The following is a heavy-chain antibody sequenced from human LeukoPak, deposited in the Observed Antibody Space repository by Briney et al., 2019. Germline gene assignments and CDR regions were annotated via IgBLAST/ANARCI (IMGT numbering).Heavy chain of an antibody. J-gene: IGHJ4*02. Sequence: TSETLPLTCTVSGGSISSYYWSWIRQPPGKGLEWIGYIYYSGSTNYNPSLKSRVTISVDTSKNQFSLKLSSVTAADTAVYYCARPKLYSSGWPPYSWGQGTLVTVSS. CDR3: ARPKLYSSGWPPYS. V-gene: IGHV4-59*08. CDR2: IYYSGST. D-gene: IGHD6-19*01. CDR1: GGSISSYY.